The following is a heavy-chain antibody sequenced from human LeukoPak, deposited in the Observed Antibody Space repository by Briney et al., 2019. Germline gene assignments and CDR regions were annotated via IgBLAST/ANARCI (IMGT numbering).Heavy chain of an antibody. CDR3: ARDPLRRIDY. CDR1: GFSFSTYW. Sequence: PGGSLRLSCAASGFSFSTYWMTWVRQAPGKGLEWVANINEDGSDKHYVDSVRGRFTISRDNAKNSLYLEMNNLRAENTAVYYCARDPLRRIDYWGQGTLVTVSS. D-gene: IGHD4-17*01. J-gene: IGHJ4*02. V-gene: IGHV3-7*05. CDR2: INEDGSDK.